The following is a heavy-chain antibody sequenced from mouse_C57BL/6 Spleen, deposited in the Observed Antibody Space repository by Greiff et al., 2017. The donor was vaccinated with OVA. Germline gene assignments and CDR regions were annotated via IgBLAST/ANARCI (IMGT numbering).Heavy chain of an antibody. Sequence: QVQLQQPGAELVRPGSSVKLSCKASGYTFTSYWMHWVKQRPIQGLEWIGNIDPSDSDTHYNQKFKDKATLTVDKSSITAYMQLSSLTSEDSSVYYSARWYASAIDYWGQGTSVTVSS. V-gene: IGHV1-52*01. CDR2: IDPSDSDT. J-gene: IGHJ4*01. CDR1: GYTFTSYW. CDR3: ARWYASAIDY. D-gene: IGHD1-1*02.